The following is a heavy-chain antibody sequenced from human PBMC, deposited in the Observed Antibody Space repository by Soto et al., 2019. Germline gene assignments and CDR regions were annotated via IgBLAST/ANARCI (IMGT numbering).Heavy chain of an antibody. Sequence: SETLSLTCTVSGGSISSSSNHWGWIRQPPGKGLEWIGNIYYSENTYYNPSLKSRVTISVDTSKNQFSLRLTSVTAAETAVYYCATHPPYGPLDHWGQGTLVTVSS. D-gene: IGHD4-17*01. CDR1: GGSISSSSNH. V-gene: IGHV4-39*01. J-gene: IGHJ4*02. CDR2: IYYSENT. CDR3: ATHPPYGPLDH.